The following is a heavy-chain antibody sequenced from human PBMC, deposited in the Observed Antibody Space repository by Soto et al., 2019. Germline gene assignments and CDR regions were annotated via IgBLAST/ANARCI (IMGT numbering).Heavy chain of an antibody. Sequence: VESLKIACKASGYILTSYWICCFRQRPGKVLEWMGIVYPGDSDTRYNPSFRGQVTISVDRSTSTAYLQWSSLKASDTAMYYCTRRAGYIDYWGQGTLVTVSS. J-gene: IGHJ4*02. CDR3: TRRAGYIDY. CDR2: VYPGDSDT. D-gene: IGHD6-13*01. CDR1: GYILTSYW. V-gene: IGHV5-51*01.